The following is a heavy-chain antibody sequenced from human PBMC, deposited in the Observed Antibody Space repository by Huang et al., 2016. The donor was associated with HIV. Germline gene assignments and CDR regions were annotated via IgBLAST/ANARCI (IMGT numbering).Heavy chain of an antibody. CDR3: AKGSERSLTGPKYQYYFDY. D-gene: IGHD3-3*01. CDR1: IFTFSTSA. Sequence: EVQLLESGGGLVQPGGSLRLSCTASIFTFSTSAMSWVRQAQGKGLEGVSGISGSGSSTYYADSVKGRFTISRDNSRNTLYLQMKSLRVEDTAIYYCAKGSERSLTGPKYQYYFDYWGQGTLVTVSS. V-gene: IGHV3-23*01. J-gene: IGHJ4*02. CDR2: ISGSGSST.